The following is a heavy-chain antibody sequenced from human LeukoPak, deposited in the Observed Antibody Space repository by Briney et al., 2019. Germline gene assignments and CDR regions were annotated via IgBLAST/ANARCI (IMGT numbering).Heavy chain of an antibody. V-gene: IGHV1-18*01. CDR3: ARANVMGATGEFDI. CDR2: ISAYNGNT. Sequence: VASVEVSCKASGYTFTSYGISWVRQAPGQGLEWMGWISAYNGNTNYAQKLQGRVTMTTDTSTSTAYMELRSLRSDDTAVYYCARANVMGATGEFDIWGQGTMVTVSS. J-gene: IGHJ3*02. CDR1: GYTFTSYG. D-gene: IGHD1-26*01.